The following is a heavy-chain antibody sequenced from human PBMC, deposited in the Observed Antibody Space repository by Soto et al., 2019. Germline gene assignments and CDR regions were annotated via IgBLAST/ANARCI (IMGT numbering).Heavy chain of an antibody. J-gene: IGHJ4*02. CDR1: GGSFSGYY. Sequence: PSEPLSLTCAVYGGSFSGYYWSWIRQPPGKGLEWIGEINHSGSTNYNPSLKSRVTISVDTSKNQFSLKLSSVTAADTAVYYCARGRGQPQYYFDYWGQGTLVTVTS. V-gene: IGHV4-34*01. CDR2: INHSGST. CDR3: ARGRGQPQYYFDY. D-gene: IGHD1-26*01.